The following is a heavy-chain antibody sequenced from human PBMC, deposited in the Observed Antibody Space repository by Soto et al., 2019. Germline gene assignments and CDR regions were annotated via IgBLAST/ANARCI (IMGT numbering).Heavy chain of an antibody. Sequence: GGSLRLSCAASGFTFSSYSMNWVRQAPGKGLEWVSSISSSSSYIYYADSVKGRFTISRDNAKNSLYLQMNSLRAEDTAVYYCARDFSDANCYDSSGYYLDVWGQGTTVTVSS. CDR2: ISSSSSYI. CDR1: GFTFSSYS. J-gene: IGHJ6*02. CDR3: ARDFSDANCYDSSGYYLDV. V-gene: IGHV3-21*01. D-gene: IGHD3-22*01.